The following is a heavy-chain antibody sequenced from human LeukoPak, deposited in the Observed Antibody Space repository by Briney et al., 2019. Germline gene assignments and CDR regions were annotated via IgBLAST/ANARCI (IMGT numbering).Heavy chain of an antibody. V-gene: IGHV4-39*07. CDR2: IYYSGST. D-gene: IGHD5-24*01. J-gene: IGHJ4*02. CDR1: GGSISSSSYY. CDR3: ARVVMATPAPRLDCEFDY. Sequence: PSETLSLTCTVSGGSISSSSYYWGWIRQPPGKGLEWIGSIYYSGSTYYNPSLKSRVAISVDTSKNQFSLKLSSVTAADTAVYYCARVVMATPAPRLDCEFDYWGQGTLVTVSS.